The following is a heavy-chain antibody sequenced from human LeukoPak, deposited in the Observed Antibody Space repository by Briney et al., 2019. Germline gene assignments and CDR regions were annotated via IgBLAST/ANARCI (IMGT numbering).Heavy chain of an antibody. J-gene: IGHJ4*02. CDR2: IYSSGST. V-gene: IGHV4-61*02. Sequence: SEALSLTCTGSGGSIRFGTYYWSWIRQPAGEGLEWIGRIYSSGSTNYNPSLKSRVTISVDTSKNQFSLKLSSVTAADTAVYYCAREDYDSRVFDYWGQGTLVTVSS. D-gene: IGHD3-22*01. CDR3: AREDYDSRVFDY. CDR1: GGSIRFGTYY.